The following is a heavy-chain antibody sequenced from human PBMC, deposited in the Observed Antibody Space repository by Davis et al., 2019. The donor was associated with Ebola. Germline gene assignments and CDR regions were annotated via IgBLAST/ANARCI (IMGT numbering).Heavy chain of an antibody. J-gene: IGHJ5*02. V-gene: IGHV1-2*04. CDR3: ARGVVVVPATGFDP. Sequence: ASVKVSRMASGYTFTGYYMHWVRQAPGQGLEWMGWINPNSGGTNDAQKFQGWVTMTRDTSISTAYMELSRLRSDDTAVYYCARGVVVVPATGFDPWGQGTLVTVSS. CDR2: INPNSGGT. D-gene: IGHD2-2*01. CDR1: GYTFTGYY.